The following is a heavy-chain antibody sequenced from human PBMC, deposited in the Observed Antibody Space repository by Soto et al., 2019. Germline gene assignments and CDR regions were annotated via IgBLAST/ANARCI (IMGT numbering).Heavy chain of an antibody. Sequence: ESGPTLVNPTPTLTVTCTFSGFSLSTSGAGVGWIRQSPGKAPEWLALISWKDEKRYNPGLKSRLTITKDTSKNQVVLTMTDLDPVDTATYFCAHRYGGNYYRWYFDSWGQGTLVTVSS. D-gene: IGHD1-26*01. CDR3: AHRYGGNYYRWYFDS. CDR1: GFSLSTSGAG. J-gene: IGHJ4*02. V-gene: IGHV2-5*01. CDR2: ISWKDEK.